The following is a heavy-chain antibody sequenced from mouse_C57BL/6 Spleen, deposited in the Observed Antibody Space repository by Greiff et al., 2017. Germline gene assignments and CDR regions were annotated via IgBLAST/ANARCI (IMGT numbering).Heavy chain of an antibody. J-gene: IGHJ2*01. CDR1: GYTFTSYT. CDR3: ARLNWDNYFDY. V-gene: IGHV1-4*01. CDR2: INPSSGYT. D-gene: IGHD4-1*01. Sequence: VQVVESGAELARPGASVKMSCKASGYTFTSYTMHWVKQRPGQGLEWIGYINPSSGYTKYNQKFKDKATLTADKSSSTAYMQLSSLTSEDSAVYYCARLNWDNYFDYWGQGTTLTVSS.